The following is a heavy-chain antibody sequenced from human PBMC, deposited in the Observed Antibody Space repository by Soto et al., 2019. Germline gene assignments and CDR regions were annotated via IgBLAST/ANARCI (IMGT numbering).Heavy chain of an antibody. J-gene: IGHJ4*02. CDR2: VHYSGTT. V-gene: IGHV4-59*01. CDR1: GGSISNYY. D-gene: IGHD3-10*01. Sequence: PSETLSLTCSVSGGSISNYYWNWIRQPPGKGLEWVGYVHYSGTTGYNPSLKSRVTISLDTSKNQFSLRLSSVTAADTAVYYCARRWSGTDYWGQGTLVTVSS. CDR3: ARRWSGTDY.